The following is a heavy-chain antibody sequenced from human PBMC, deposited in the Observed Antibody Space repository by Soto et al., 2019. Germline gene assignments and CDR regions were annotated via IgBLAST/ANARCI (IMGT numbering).Heavy chain of an antibody. CDR1: GVSFSGYY. V-gene: IGHV4-34*01. CDR2: INHSGST. D-gene: IGHD3-22*01. CDR3: ARGPPNSI. J-gene: IGHJ4*02. Sequence: ASETLSLTCAVYGVSFSGYYWSWIRQPPGKGLEWIGEINHSGSTNYNPSLKSRVTISVDTSKNQFSLKLSSVTAADTAVYYCARGPPNSIWGQGTLVTVSS.